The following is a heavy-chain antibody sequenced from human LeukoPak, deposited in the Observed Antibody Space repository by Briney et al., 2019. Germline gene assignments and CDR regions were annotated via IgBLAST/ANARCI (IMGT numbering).Heavy chain of an antibody. V-gene: IGHV3-23*01. CDR2: ISGSGGST. CDR3: ARAGVDTSGYYYQGFDY. Sequence: GGFLRLSCAASGFTFSSYAMNWVRQAPGKGLEWVSAISGSGGSTYYADSVKGRFTISRDNAKNSLYLQVNSLTAEDTAVYYCARAGVDTSGYYYQGFDYWGQGTLVTVSS. CDR1: GFTFSSYA. J-gene: IGHJ4*02. D-gene: IGHD3-3*01.